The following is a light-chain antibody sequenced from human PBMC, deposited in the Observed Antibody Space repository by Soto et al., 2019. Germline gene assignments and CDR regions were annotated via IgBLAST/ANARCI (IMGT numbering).Light chain of an antibody. J-gene: IGKJ1*01. CDR3: QQYSNWPSWT. V-gene: IGKV3-15*01. CDR2: GAS. Sequence: EKVMTQSPATLSMSPGERATLSCRASQSVSNFLAWYQQKPGQTPRLLIYGASTRATGIPARFSGSGSGTEFTLTISSPQSEDFAVYYCQQYSNWPSWTFGQGTKVDIK. CDR1: QSVSNF.